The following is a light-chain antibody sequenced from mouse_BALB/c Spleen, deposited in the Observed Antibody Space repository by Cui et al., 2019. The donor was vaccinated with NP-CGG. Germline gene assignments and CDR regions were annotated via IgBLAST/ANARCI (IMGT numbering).Light chain of an antibody. CDR3: ALWYSNHWV. V-gene: IGLV1*01. CDR1: TGAVTTSNY. J-gene: IGLJ1*01. CDR2: GTN. Sequence: VVTPQSALTTSPGETVTLTCRSSTGAVTTSNYANWVQEKPDHLFTGLIGGTNNRVPGVPARFSGSLIGDKAALTITGAQTEDEAIYFCALWYSNHWVFGGGTKLTVL.